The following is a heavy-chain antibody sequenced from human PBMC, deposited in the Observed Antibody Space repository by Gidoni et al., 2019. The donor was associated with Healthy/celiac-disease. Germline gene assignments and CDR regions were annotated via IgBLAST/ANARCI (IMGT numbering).Heavy chain of an antibody. CDR2: IIPIFGTA. CDR3: ATTRGYRGYGPPGGNY. V-gene: IGHV1-69*01. J-gene: IGHJ4*02. D-gene: IGHD5-12*01. Sequence: LVQSGAAVKKPGSSVKVSCTASGGTFSSYAISWVRQAPGQGLEWMGGIIPIFGTATYAQKFQGRVTITADESTSTAYMELSSLRSEDTAVYYCATTRGYRGYGPPGGNYWGQGTLVTVSS. CDR1: GGTFSSYA.